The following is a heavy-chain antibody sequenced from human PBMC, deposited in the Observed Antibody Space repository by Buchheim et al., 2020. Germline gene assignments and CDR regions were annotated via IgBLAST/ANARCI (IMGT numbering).Heavy chain of an antibody. CDR1: GDSVSSSNW. V-gene: IGHV4-4*02. J-gene: IGHJ4*02. D-gene: IGHD3-16*01. Sequence: QVQLQESGPGLVKPSGTLSLTCAVSGDSVSSSNWWTWVRQPPGKGLEWIGDIYHSGSPVYNPSLKSRVTMSMDKSKNQFSLKLSSVTSADTAVYYCARAAWPHAYARHFDYWGPGTL. CDR2: IYHSGSP. CDR3: ARAAWPHAYARHFDY.